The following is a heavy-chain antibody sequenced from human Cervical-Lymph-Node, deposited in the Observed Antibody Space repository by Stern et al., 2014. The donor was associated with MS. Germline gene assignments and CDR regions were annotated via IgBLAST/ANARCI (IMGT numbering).Heavy chain of an antibody. D-gene: IGHD2-2*01. CDR3: AREAPVEPAASDAFDI. CDR1: GFTFRTYG. CDR2: IWSDGTSS. Sequence: DQLVESGGGVVQPGRSLRLSCAASGFTFRTYGMHWVRQAPGKGLEWVAVIWSDGTSSLYADSVKGRFTISRDNSKNTLYLQMDTMRTEDTAVYYCAREAPVEPAASDAFDIWGRGTMVAVSS. J-gene: IGHJ3*02. V-gene: IGHV3-33*01.